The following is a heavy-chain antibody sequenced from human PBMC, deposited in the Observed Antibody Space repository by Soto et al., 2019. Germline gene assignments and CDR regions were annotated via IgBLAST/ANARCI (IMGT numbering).Heavy chain of an antibody. CDR2: IIPIFGTA. V-gene: IGHV1-69*13. D-gene: IGHD3-9*01. CDR1: GGTFSSYA. Sequence: SVKVSCKASGGTFSSYAISWVRQAPGQGPEWMGGIIPIFGTANYAQKFQGRVTITADESTSTAYMELSSLRSEDTAVYYCAREGNYDILPGPYRRWGQGTLVTVSS. CDR3: AREGNYDILPGPYRR. J-gene: IGHJ4*02.